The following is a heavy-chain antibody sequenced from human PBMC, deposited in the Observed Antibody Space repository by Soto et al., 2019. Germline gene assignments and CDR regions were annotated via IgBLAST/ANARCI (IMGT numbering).Heavy chain of an antibody. J-gene: IGHJ4*02. Sequence: QITLKESGPTLVKPTQTLTLTCTFSGFSLSTTAEGVGWIRQPPGKAPEWLALIYWDDDKPYSQSLKTKLTITNDTSKTQVALTVTHISPIDTATYYCAHGSCYGADCYPKPYFDCWGQGILVTVSS. CDR1: GFSLSTTAEG. V-gene: IGHV2-5*02. CDR2: IYWDDDK. D-gene: IGHD2-21*02. CDR3: AHGSCYGADCYPKPYFDC.